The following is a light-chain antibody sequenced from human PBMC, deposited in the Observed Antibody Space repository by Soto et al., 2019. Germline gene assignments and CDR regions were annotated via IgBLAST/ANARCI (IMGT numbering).Light chain of an antibody. CDR3: QQYNNWPLT. J-gene: IGKJ4*01. Sequence: IVLTQSPGTLSLSPGARATLSCRASQSVSSSYLAWYQQKPGQAPRLLIYGASTRATGIPARFSGSGSGTEFTLTISSLQSEDFAVYYCQQYNNWPLTFGGGTKVDI. CDR2: GAS. CDR1: QSVSSSY. V-gene: IGKV3-15*01.